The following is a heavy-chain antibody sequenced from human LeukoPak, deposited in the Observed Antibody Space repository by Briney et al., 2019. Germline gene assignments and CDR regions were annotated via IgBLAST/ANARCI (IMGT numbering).Heavy chain of an antibody. Sequence: SETLSLTCTVSGGSISSSSYYWGWIRQPPGKGLEWIGSIYYSGSTYYNPSLKSRVTISVDTSKNQFSLKLSSVTAADTAVYYCASDHGSGSRWGQGTLVTVSS. CDR3: ASDHGSGSR. D-gene: IGHD3-10*01. CDR2: IYYSGST. V-gene: IGHV4-39*01. J-gene: IGHJ4*02. CDR1: GGSISSSSYY.